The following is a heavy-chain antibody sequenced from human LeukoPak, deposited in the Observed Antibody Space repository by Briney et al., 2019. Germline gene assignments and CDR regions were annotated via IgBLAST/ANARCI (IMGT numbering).Heavy chain of an antibody. CDR3: ARAGCSGGSRYDS. V-gene: IGHV3-21*01. CDR1: GFTFSSYS. Sequence: GGSLRLSCAASGFTFSSYSMNWVRQAPGKGLEWVSSISSSSSYIYYADSVKGRFTISGDNAKNSLYLQMNSLRAEDTAVYYCARAGCSGGSRYDSWGQGTMVTVSS. D-gene: IGHD2-15*01. CDR2: ISSSSSYI. J-gene: IGHJ3*01.